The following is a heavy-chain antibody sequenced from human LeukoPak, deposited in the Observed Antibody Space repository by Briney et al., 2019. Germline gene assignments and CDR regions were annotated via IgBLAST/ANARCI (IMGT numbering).Heavy chain of an antibody. CDR3: TADLPGGYSDYFDY. CDR1: GLSFTSAW. Sequence: GGSLRLSCAVSGLSFTSAWMSWVRQAPGKGLEWVGRIKSKAAGGTTDYAAPVKGRFSISRDDSRNTLYLQMNSLKSEDTAVYFCTADLPGGYSDYFDYWGQGTLVIVSS. V-gene: IGHV3-15*01. J-gene: IGHJ4*02. D-gene: IGHD2-15*01. CDR2: IKSKAAGGTT.